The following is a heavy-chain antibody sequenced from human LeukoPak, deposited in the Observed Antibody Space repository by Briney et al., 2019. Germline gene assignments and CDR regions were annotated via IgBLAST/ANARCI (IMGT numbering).Heavy chain of an antibody. V-gene: IGHV4-34*01. CDR3: ARGGGNDAFDI. J-gene: IGHJ3*02. CDR1: GGSFSGYY. CDR2: VGHSGSA. Sequence: SETLSLTCAVYGGSFSGYYWSWIRQPPGKGLEWIGDVGHSGSADYNPSLKSRVTVSADPSKTQFSLKLTSVTAADTAVYYCARGGGNDAFDIWGQGTMVTVSS. D-gene: IGHD3-16*01.